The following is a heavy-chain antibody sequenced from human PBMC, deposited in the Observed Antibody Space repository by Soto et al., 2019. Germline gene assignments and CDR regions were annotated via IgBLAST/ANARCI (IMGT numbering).Heavy chain of an antibody. CDR1: GGSISSGGYS. D-gene: IGHD3-22*01. V-gene: IGHV4-30-2*01. J-gene: IGHJ5*02. Sequence: QLQLQESGSGLVKPSQTLSLTCAVSGGSISSGGYSWSWIRQPPGKGLEWIGYIYHSGSTYYNPSLKSRVTISVDRSKNQFSLKLSSVTAADTAVYYCARAHRVKSDLPRLDPWGQGTLVTVSS. CDR3: ARAHRVKSDLPRLDP. CDR2: IYHSGST.